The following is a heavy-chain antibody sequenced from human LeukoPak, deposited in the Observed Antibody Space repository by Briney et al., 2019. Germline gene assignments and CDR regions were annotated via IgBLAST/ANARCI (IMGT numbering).Heavy chain of an antibody. CDR3: ARELGYCSSTSCSPRDAFDI. V-gene: IGHV4-59*01. Sequence: SETLSLTCTVSGGSISSYYWSWIRQPPGKGLEWIGYIYYSGSTNYNPSLKSRVTISVDTSENQFSPKLSSVTAADTAVYYCARELGYCSSTSCSPRDAFDIWGQGTMVTVSS. D-gene: IGHD2-2*01. J-gene: IGHJ3*02. CDR1: GGSISSYY. CDR2: IYYSGST.